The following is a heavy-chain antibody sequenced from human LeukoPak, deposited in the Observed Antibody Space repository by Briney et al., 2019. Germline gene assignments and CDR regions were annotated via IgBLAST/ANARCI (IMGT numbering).Heavy chain of an antibody. Sequence: GGSQALPWPPSESTFDNKALHWVRQPPGKGLGGASVFGWNSGTIAYADSVKGRFTISRDNAKNSLYLQMNSLRADDTALYYCASQPSFGHLLSGFHFDYWGQGTLVTVYS. CDR2: FGWNSGTI. CDR1: ESTFDNKA. V-gene: IGHV3-9*01. J-gene: IGHJ4*02. CDR3: ASQPSFGHLLSGFHFDY. D-gene: IGHD3-16*01.